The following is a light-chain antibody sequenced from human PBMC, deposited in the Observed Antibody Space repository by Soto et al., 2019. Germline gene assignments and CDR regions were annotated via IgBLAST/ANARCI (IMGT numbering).Light chain of an antibody. Sequence: QSVLTQPPSTSGTPGQRVTISCSGSTSNIGSNYVFWYQQIPGTAPKLVMNCNDQRPSGVPDRFSGSKSGTSASLAISGLRSEDEAEYYCATWDDSLSGWVFGGGTKLTVL. V-gene: IGLV1-47*02. CDR1: TSNIGSNY. CDR2: CND. J-gene: IGLJ3*02. CDR3: ATWDDSLSGWV.